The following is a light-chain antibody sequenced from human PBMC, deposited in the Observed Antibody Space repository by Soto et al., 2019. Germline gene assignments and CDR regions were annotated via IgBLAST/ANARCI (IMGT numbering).Light chain of an antibody. V-gene: IGKV3-20*01. J-gene: IGKJ1*01. CDR2: GAS. Sequence: EIVLTQSPGTLSLSPGERATLSCRASQSVSSSYLAWYQQKPGQAPRLLIYGASSRATGIPDRFSCGGSGTDFTLTISRLEPEDFAVYYCQQYGSSPTFGQGTKVEIK. CDR3: QQYGSSPT. CDR1: QSVSSSY.